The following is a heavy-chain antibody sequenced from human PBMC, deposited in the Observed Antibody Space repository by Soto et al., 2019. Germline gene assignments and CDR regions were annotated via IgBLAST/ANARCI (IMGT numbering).Heavy chain of an antibody. CDR2: ISAYNGNT. CDR3: ARKGLWFGELSVDY. CDR1: GYTFTSYG. V-gene: IGHV1-18*01. D-gene: IGHD3-10*01. J-gene: IGHJ4*02. Sequence: ASVKVSCKASGYTFTSYGSSWVRQAPGQGLEWMGWISAYNGNTNYAQKLQGRVTMTTDTSTSTAYMELRSLRSDDTAVYYCARKGLWFGELSVDYCGQGTLVTVSS.